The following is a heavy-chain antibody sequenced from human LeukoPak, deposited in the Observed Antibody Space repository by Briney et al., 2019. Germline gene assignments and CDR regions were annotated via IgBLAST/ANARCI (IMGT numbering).Heavy chain of an antibody. V-gene: IGHV3-7*03. D-gene: IGHD2-2*01. CDR3: ARAYDCSSTSCYDLARWYYFDY. CDR1: GFTFSSYW. J-gene: IGHJ4*02. Sequence: GGSLRLSCAASGFTFSSYWMSWVRQAPGKGLEWVANIKQDGSEKYYVDSAKGRSTISRDNAKNSLYLQMNSLRAEDTAVYYCARAYDCSSTSCYDLARWYYFDYWGQGTLVTVSS. CDR2: IKQDGSEK.